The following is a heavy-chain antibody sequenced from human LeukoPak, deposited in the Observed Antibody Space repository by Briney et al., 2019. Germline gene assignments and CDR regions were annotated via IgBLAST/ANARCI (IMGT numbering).Heavy chain of an antibody. J-gene: IGHJ4*02. V-gene: IGHV3-7*01. Sequence: GGSLRLSCAASGFTFSSYWMSWVRQAPGKGLEWVANIKQDGSEKYYVDSVKGRFTISRDNAKNSLYLQMNSLRAEDTAVYYCARAQSYDFWSGYSSDYWGQGTLVTVSS. CDR3: ARAQSYDFWSGYSSDY. CDR1: GFTFSSYW. D-gene: IGHD3-3*01. CDR2: IKQDGSEK.